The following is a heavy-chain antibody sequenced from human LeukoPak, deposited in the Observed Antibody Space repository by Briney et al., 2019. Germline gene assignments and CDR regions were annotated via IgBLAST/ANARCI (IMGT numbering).Heavy chain of an antibody. Sequence: GGSLRLSCAASGFSFRTYGMHWVRQAPGKGLEWVAVISYDGSNKYYADSVKGRFTISRDNSKNTLYLQMNSLRAEDTAVYYCARGAVVCSSTSCYKGYYYYGMDVWGQGTTVTVSS. CDR3: ARGAVVCSSTSCYKGYYYYGMDV. J-gene: IGHJ6*02. CDR1: GFSFRTYG. CDR2: ISYDGSNK. V-gene: IGHV3-30*19. D-gene: IGHD2-2*02.